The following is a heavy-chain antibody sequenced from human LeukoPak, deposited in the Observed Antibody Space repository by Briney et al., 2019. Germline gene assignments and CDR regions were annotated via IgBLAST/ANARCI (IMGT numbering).Heavy chain of an antibody. J-gene: IGHJ4*02. D-gene: IGHD2-8*02. CDR1: GFSFSDYY. V-gene: IGHV3-72*01. CDR2: SRSKGHRYST. CDR3: ARGSYCSGGVCPASFDS. Sequence: GGSLRLSCAASGFSFSDYYMDWVRQVPGKGLEWIGRSRSKGHRYSTEYAASVRGRFTVSRDESKDLLFLQMTSLKSEDTAVYYCARGSYCSGGVCPASFDSWGQGSLVTVSS.